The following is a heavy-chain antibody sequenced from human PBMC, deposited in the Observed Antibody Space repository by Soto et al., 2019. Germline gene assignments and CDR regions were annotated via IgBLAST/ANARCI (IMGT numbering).Heavy chain of an antibody. Sequence: ASVQVSCKASGYTFTSYYMHWVRQAPGQGLEWMGIINPSGGSTSYAQKFQGRVTMTRDTSTSTVYMELSSLRSEDTAVYYCARVGVLYGMDVWGQGTTVTVSS. CDR1: GYTFTSYY. J-gene: IGHJ6*02. CDR3: ARVGVLYGMDV. D-gene: IGHD3-3*01. V-gene: IGHV1-46*01. CDR2: INPSGGST.